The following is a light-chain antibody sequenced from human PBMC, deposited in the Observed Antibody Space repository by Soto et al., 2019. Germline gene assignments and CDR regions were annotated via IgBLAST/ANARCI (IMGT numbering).Light chain of an antibody. J-gene: IGKJ1*01. CDR2: GAS. CDR3: QQYGNSRWT. V-gene: IGKV3-20*01. Sequence: EIVLTQSPGTLSLSPGERATLSCRASQSVNSRYLAWYQQKPGQAPRLLISGASTRATGIPDRLSGSGSGTDFTLTISRLEPEDFAVYYCQQYGNSRWTFGQGTKVEIK. CDR1: QSVNSRY.